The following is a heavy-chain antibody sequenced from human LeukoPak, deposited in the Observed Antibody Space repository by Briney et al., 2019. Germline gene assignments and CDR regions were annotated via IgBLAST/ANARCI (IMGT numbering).Heavy chain of an antibody. CDR1: GGSFSGYY. J-gene: IGHJ6*02. CDR2: INHSGST. Sequence: SETLSLTCAVYGGSFSGYYWSWIRQPPGKGLEWIGEINHSGSTNYNPSLKSRVTISVDTSKNQFSLKLSSVTAAETAVYYCARDRSPEHYYDSSHWDYYYGMDVWGQGTTVTVSS. CDR3: ARDRSPEHYYDSSHWDYYYGMDV. V-gene: IGHV4-34*01. D-gene: IGHD3-22*01.